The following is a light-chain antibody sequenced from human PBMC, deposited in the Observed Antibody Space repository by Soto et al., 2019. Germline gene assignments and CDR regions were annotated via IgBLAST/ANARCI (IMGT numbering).Light chain of an antibody. CDR1: SSNIESNY. CDR3: GTWDNSLSAVV. CDR2: DNN. Sequence: QSVLTQPPSVSAAPGQKVTISCSGTSSNIESNYVSWYQHLPGTAPQLLIYDNNQRPSEIPDRFSGSKSGTSATLDITGLQTGDDAFYYCGTWDNSLSAVVFGGGTKLTVL. J-gene: IGLJ2*01. V-gene: IGLV1-51*01.